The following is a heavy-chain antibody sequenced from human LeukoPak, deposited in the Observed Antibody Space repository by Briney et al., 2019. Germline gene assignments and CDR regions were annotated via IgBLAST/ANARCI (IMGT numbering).Heavy chain of an antibody. V-gene: IGHV5-51*01. CDR3: VRRERFCSGGSCYSDY. Sequence: GESLKISCKASAYSSTTYWISCVRHMPAKGLEWMGTIYPGDADTRYNPSSRSHVTISADKSASAAYLQWSSPKASDTAMYYCVRRERFCSGGSCYSDYWGQGTLVTVSS. D-gene: IGHD2-15*01. CDR2: IYPGDADT. CDR1: AYSSTTYW. J-gene: IGHJ4*03.